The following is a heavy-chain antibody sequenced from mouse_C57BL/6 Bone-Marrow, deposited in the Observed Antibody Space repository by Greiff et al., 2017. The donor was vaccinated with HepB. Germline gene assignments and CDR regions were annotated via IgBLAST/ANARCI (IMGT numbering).Heavy chain of an antibody. V-gene: IGHV7-3*01. CDR2: IRNKANGYTT. D-gene: IGHD1-1*01. J-gene: IGHJ3*01. CDR3: ARSPLVTTVEAGFAY. Sequence: EVKLVESGGGLVQPGGSLSLSCAASGFTFTDYYMSWVRQPPGKALEWVGFIRNKANGYTTEYSASVKGRFTISRDNSQSILYLQKNALRAEDSATYYCARSPLVTTVEAGFAYWGQGTLVTVSA. CDR1: GFTFTDYY.